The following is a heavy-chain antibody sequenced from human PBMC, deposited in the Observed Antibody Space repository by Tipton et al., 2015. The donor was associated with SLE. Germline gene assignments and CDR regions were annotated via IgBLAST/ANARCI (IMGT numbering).Heavy chain of an antibody. J-gene: IGHJ4*02. CDR1: GGSISSGSYY. CDR2: IYTSGST. D-gene: IGHD4-17*01. V-gene: IGHV4-61*09. Sequence: TLSLTCTVSGGSISSGSYYWSWIRQPAGKGLEWFGHIYTSGSTNYNPSLKSRVTMSVDTSKNQFSLKLSSVTAADTAVYYCARGASDYGDYYFDYWGQGTLVTVSS. CDR3: ARGASDYGDYYFDY.